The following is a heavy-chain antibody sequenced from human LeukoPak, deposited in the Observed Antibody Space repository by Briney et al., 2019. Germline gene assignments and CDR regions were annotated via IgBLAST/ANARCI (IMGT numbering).Heavy chain of an antibody. V-gene: IGHV4-39*01. CDR2: IYYSGST. CDR1: GGSISSSSYY. CDR3: ARPPYYDSSGYGAFDI. Sequence: PSETLSLTCTVSGGSISSSSYYWGWIRQPPGKGLEWIGSIYYSGSTYYNPSLKSRVTISVDTSKNQFSLKLSSVTAADTAVYYCARPPYYDSSGYGAFDIWGQGTTVTVSS. J-gene: IGHJ3*02. D-gene: IGHD3-22*01.